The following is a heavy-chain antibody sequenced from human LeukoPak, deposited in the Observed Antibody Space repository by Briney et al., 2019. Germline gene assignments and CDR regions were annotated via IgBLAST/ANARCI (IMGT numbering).Heavy chain of an antibody. CDR2: ISGSGGST. CDR1: GFTFSSYA. J-gene: IGHJ4*02. V-gene: IGHV3-23*01. Sequence: GGSLRLSCAASGFTFSSYAMSRVRQAPGKGLEWVSAISGSGGSTYYVDSVKGRFTISRDNSKNTLYLQMNSLRAEDTAVYYCASITFGGVIVTPYYFDYWGQGTLVAVSS. D-gene: IGHD3-16*02. CDR3: ASITFGGVIVTPYYFDY.